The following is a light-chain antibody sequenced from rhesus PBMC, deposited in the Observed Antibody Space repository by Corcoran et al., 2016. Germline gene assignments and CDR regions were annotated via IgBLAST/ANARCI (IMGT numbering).Light chain of an antibody. CDR3: QQYYSDPLT. J-gene: IGKJ4*01. CDR1: QSFSSS. Sequence: DIQMTQSPSPLSASVGDTVTITCRASQSFSSSLAWYQQKPGKAPKLLIYSASSLQSGVPSRFIGSKSGTDFTLTINSLQPEDIASYYCQQYYSDPLTFGGGTKVELK. V-gene: IGKV1-46*01. CDR2: SAS.